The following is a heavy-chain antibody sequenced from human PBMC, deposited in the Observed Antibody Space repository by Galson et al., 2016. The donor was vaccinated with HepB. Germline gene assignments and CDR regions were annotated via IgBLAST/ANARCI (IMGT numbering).Heavy chain of an antibody. J-gene: IGHJ6*02. CDR1: GYTFSNYG. V-gene: IGHV1-18*01. D-gene: IGHD3-16*02. Sequence: SVKVSCKASGYTFSNYGITWVRQAPGQGPEWMGWTSGYSGNTKYAQKFQARVTMTTDTSTTTAYMELRSLRSDDTAVYYCTRVPNYDYVWVSYRYGYYHGMDVWGQGTTVTVSS. CDR3: TRVPNYDYVWVSYRYGYYHGMDV. CDR2: TSGYSGNT.